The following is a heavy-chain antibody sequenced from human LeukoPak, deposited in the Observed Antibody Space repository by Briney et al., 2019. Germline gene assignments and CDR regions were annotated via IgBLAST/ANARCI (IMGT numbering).Heavy chain of an antibody. V-gene: IGHV3-21*01. CDR2: ISSSSSYI. CDR1: GFTFSSYS. D-gene: IGHD3-3*01. CDR3: ARVPAYDFWSGYYVPFDY. J-gene: IGHJ4*02. Sequence: GGSLRLSCAASGFTFSSYSMNWVRQAPGKGLEWVSSISSSSSYIYYADSVKGRFTISRDNAKNSLYLQMNSLRAEDTAVYYCARVPAYDFWSGYYVPFDYWGQGTLVTVSS.